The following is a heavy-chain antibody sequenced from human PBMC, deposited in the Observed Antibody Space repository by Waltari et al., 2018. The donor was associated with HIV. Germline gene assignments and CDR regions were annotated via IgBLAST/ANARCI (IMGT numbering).Heavy chain of an antibody. Sequence: EVHLMESGGGLVKPGRSLRLSCRGSGFPFGDSGLGWFRQAPGKGLEWVGFITSEAYGGTAEYAASVTGRFTISREDSKSTAYMQMNRLESEDTGVYFCSRPSGPLHSYGMDVWGQGTTVIVSS. CDR2: ITSEAYGGTA. V-gene: IGHV3-49*05. D-gene: IGHD1-26*01. CDR1: GFPFGDSG. CDR3: SRPSGPLHSYGMDV. J-gene: IGHJ6*02.